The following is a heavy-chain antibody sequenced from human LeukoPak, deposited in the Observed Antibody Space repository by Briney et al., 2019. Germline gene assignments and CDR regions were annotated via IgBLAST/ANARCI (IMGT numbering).Heavy chain of an antibody. CDR2: IYYSGST. D-gene: IGHD4-17*01. Sequence: PSETLSLTCTVSGGSISSSSYYWGWLRQPPGKGLEWIGSIYYSGSTYYNPSLKSRVTISVDTSKNQFSLKLSSVTAADTAVYYCARDGGDYSPIDYWGQGTLVTVSS. J-gene: IGHJ4*02. CDR3: ARDGGDYSPIDY. V-gene: IGHV4-39*07. CDR1: GGSISSSSYY.